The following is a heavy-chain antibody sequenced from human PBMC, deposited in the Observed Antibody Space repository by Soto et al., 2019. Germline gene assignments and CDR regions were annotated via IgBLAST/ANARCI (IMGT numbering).Heavy chain of an antibody. CDR1: GFTFNSFA. Sequence: GGSLRLSCAASGFTFNSFAMTWVRQAPGKGLEWVSIISSSGDGKYYVDSVKGRFTISRDNSRNTLNLQMNSLRAEDTAVYYCAKRMTTLTPYYYYYNMGVW. V-gene: IGHV3-23*01. CDR2: ISSSGDGK. J-gene: IGHJ6*01. CDR3: AKRMTTLTPYYYYYNMGV.